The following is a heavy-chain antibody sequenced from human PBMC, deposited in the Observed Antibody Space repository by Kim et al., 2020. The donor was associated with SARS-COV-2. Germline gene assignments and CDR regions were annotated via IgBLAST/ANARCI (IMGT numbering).Heavy chain of an antibody. CDR3: VKDVGCSSTSCLFDY. V-gene: IGHV3-64D*09. Sequence: DAVKGRITISKDKSKHTLYLQMSSLRAEATAVYYCVKDVGCSSTSCLFDYWGQGTLVTVSS. D-gene: IGHD2-2*01. J-gene: IGHJ4*02.